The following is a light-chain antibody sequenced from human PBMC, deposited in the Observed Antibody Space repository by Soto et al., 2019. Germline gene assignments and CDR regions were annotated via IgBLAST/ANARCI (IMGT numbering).Light chain of an antibody. Sequence: DIQMTQSPSSPSASVGDRVTITCRASQSISSYLNWYQQKPGKAPKVLIYAASSLQAGVPSRFSGSGSETDFSLTISSLQPEDFSTYYCQQSYSTPRTFGQGTKVDIK. CDR2: AAS. CDR1: QSISSY. V-gene: IGKV1-39*01. CDR3: QQSYSTPRT. J-gene: IGKJ1*01.